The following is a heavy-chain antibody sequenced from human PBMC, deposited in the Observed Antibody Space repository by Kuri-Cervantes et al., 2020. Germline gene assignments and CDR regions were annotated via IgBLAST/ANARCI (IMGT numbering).Heavy chain of an antibody. Sequence: GESLKISCAASGLTFSRFAMYGVRQAPGKGLEWVAFIRCDDGSNKYHADSVKGRFPISRDNSKNTLYLQMNSLRPEDTALYYCVKGSGSYYVYWGQGTLVTVSS. CDR3: VKGSGSYYVY. V-gene: IGHV3-30*02. J-gene: IGHJ4*02. CDR1: GLTFSRFA. D-gene: IGHD1-26*01. CDR2: IRCDDGSNK.